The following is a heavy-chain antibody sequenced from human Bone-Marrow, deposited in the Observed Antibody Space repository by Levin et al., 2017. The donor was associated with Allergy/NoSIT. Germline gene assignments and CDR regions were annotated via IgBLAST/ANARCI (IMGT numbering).Heavy chain of an antibody. CDR2: IYPGDSDT. CDR3: ARKIGFCSTTSCSNWLDP. J-gene: IGHJ5*02. CDR1: GYSFSRSW. Sequence: LGESLKISCKGSGYSFSRSWIGWVRQMPGKGLEWMGIIYPGDSDTRYSPSFQGQVTISVDKSISTAYLQWRSLKASDTAMYYCARKIGFCSTTSCSNWLDPWGQGTLVTVSS. V-gene: IGHV5-51*01. D-gene: IGHD2-2*01.